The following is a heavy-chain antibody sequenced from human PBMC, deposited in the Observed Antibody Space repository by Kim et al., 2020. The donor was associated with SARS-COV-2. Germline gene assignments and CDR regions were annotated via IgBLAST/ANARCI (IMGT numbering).Heavy chain of an antibody. Sequence: GESLKISCKASGYSFTNYWIGWVRQMPGEGLEWMGVIHLDDSETRYRLSFQCQVTISADKSINTAYLQWSSLKASYTAIYYCGIAAHGTGHWYFDLWGRG. V-gene: IGHV5-51*01. CDR3: GIAAHGTGHWYFDL. CDR2: IHLDDSET. D-gene: IGHD6-13*01. J-gene: IGHJ2*01. CDR1: GYSFTNYW.